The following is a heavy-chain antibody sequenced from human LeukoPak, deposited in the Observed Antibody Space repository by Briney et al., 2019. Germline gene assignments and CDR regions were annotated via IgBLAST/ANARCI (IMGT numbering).Heavy chain of an antibody. Sequence: GGSLRLSCAASGFTFSSYWMHWVRQVPGKGLVWVSRINSDGSSTRDADSVKGRFTISRDNAKNTLYLQMNSLRAEDTAVYYCARSLEPLDYGDLGYWGQGTLVTVSS. CDR1: GFTFSSYW. CDR3: ARSLEPLDYGDLGY. D-gene: IGHD4-17*01. V-gene: IGHV3-74*01. J-gene: IGHJ4*02. CDR2: INSDGSST.